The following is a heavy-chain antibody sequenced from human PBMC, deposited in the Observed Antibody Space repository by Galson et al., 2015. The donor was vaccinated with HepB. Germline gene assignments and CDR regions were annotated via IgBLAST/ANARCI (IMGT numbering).Heavy chain of an antibody. CDR2: IRYDGSNK. CDR1: GFTFSSYG. CDR3: AKGGRPYYYGSGSSLDY. D-gene: IGHD3-10*01. J-gene: IGHJ4*02. Sequence: SLRLSCAAYGFTFSSYGMHWVRQAPGKGLEWVAFIRYDGSNKYYADSVKGRFTISRDNSKNTLYLQMYSLRAEDTAVYYCAKGGRPYYYGSGSSLDYWGQGTLVTVSS. V-gene: IGHV3-30*02.